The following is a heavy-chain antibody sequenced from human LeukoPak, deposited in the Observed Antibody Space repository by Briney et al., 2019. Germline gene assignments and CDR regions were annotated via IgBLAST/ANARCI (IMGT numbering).Heavy chain of an antibody. CDR2: IYHSGST. Sequence: SETLSLNCAVSGGSISSGGYSWSWIRQPPGKGLEWIGYIYHSGSTYYNPSLKSRVTISVDRSKNQFSLKLSSVTAADTAVYYCARGYYEWFDPWGQGTLVTVSS. V-gene: IGHV4-30-2*01. J-gene: IGHJ5*02. D-gene: IGHD1-26*01. CDR1: GGSISSGGYS. CDR3: ARGYYEWFDP.